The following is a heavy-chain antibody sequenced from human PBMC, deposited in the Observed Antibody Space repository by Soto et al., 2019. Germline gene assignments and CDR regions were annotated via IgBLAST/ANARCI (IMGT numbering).Heavy chain of an antibody. CDR1: GFTFDDYA. J-gene: IGHJ3*02. CDR3: AKSYDFWRGYLDAFHI. CDR2: ISWNSGSI. D-gene: IGHD3-3*01. Sequence: PGGSLRLSCAASGFTFDDYAMHWVRQAPGKGLEWVSGISWNSGSIGYADSVKGRFTISRDNAKNSLYLQMNSLRAEDTALYYCAKSYDFWRGYLDAFHIRGQGTMVTVSS. V-gene: IGHV3-9*01.